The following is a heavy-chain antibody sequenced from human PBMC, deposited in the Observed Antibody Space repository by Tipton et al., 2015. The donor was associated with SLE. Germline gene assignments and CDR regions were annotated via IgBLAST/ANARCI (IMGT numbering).Heavy chain of an antibody. Sequence: SLSCAVYGGSFSGYYWSWIRQPPGKGLEWIGEINHSGSTNYNPSLKSRVTISVDTSKNQFSLKLSSVTAADTAVYYCARLAYHYDSSGYYIYYFDYWGQGTLVTVSS. D-gene: IGHD3-22*01. CDR3: ARLAYHYDSSGYYIYYFDY. J-gene: IGHJ4*02. CDR2: INHSGST. V-gene: IGHV4-34*01. CDR1: GGSFSGYY.